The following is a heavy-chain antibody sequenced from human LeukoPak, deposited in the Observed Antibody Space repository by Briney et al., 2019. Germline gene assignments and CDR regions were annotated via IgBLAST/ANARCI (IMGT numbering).Heavy chain of an antibody. D-gene: IGHD6-19*01. CDR1: GFTFRSYA. J-gene: IGHJ4*02. CDR3: AKVPYSSSQDPFDY. CDR2: ISGSGGNT. Sequence: PGGSLRLSCAASGFTFRSYAMNWVRQAPGMGLQWVSGISGSGGNTFYIDSVKGRFTISRDNSKNTLYLQMNSLRAEDTAVYYCAKVPYSSSQDPFDYWGQGTLVTVSS. V-gene: IGHV3-23*01.